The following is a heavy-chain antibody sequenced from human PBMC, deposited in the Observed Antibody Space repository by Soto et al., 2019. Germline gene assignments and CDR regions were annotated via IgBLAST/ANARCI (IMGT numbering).Heavy chain of an antibody. D-gene: IGHD2-2*01. J-gene: IGHJ4*02. CDR3: VKDRYVDY. CDR2: SSSNGDST. CDR1: GFTIITCA. V-gene: IGHV3-64D*06. Sequence: GGSLRLSCSVSGFTIITCAMHWVRQAPGKGLEYVASSSSNGDSTYYADSVKGRFTISRDNSKNTLYLQMSSLRAEDTALYYCVKDRYVDYWGQGIQVTVSS.